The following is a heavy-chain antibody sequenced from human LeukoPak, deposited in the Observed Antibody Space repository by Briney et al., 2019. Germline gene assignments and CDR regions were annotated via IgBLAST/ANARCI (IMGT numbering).Heavy chain of an antibody. V-gene: IGHV1-18*01. Sequence: APVKVSCKASGYTFTSYGISWVRQAPGQGLEWMGWISAYNGNTNYAQKLQGRVTMTTDTSTSTAYMELRSLRSDDTAVYYCARSARGVDWLSEFDYWGQGTLVTVSS. J-gene: IGHJ4*02. D-gene: IGHD3-9*01. CDR2: ISAYNGNT. CDR1: GYTFTSYG. CDR3: ARSARGVDWLSEFDY.